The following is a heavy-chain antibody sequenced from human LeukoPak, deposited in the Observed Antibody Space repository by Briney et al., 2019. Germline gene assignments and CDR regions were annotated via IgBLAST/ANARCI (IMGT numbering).Heavy chain of an antibody. Sequence: PGGSLRLSCAASGFTFSSYWMSWVRQAPGKGLEWVANIKQDGSEKYYVDSVKGRFTISRDNAKNSLYLQMNSLRAEDTAVYYCARLFPVVVTAAIRWFDPWGQGTLVTVSS. V-gene: IGHV3-7*01. CDR2: IKQDGSEK. CDR1: GFTFSSYW. D-gene: IGHD2-2*02. J-gene: IGHJ5*02. CDR3: ARLFPVVVTAAIRWFDP.